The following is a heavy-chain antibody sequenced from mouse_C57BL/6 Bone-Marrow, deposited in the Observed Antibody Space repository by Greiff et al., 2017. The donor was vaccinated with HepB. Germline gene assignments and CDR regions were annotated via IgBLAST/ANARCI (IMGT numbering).Heavy chain of an antibody. J-gene: IGHJ2*01. D-gene: IGHD1-1*01. CDR2: IYPRSGNT. V-gene: IGHV1-81*01. CDR3: ARRGVLRSYYFDY. CDR1: GYTFTSYG. Sequence: QVQLQQSGAELARPGASVKLSCKASGYTFTSYGISWVKQRTGQGLEWIGEIYPRSGNTYYNEKFKGKATLTADKSSSTAYMELRSLTSEDSAIYFCARRGVLRSYYFDYWGQGTTLTVSS.